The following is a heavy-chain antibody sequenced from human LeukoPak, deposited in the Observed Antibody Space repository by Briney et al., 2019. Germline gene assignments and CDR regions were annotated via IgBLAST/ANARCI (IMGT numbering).Heavy chain of an antibody. D-gene: IGHD4-17*01. CDR3: AKEKGDYGFSWAFDI. V-gene: IGHV3-30*18. CDR2: ISYDGSNK. Sequence: GGSLRLSCAASGFTFSSYGMHWVRQAPGKGLEWVAVISYDGSNKYYADSVKGRFTISRDNSKNTLYLQMNSLRAEDTAVYYCAKEKGDYGFSWAFDIWGQGTMVTVSS. CDR1: GFTFSSYG. J-gene: IGHJ3*02.